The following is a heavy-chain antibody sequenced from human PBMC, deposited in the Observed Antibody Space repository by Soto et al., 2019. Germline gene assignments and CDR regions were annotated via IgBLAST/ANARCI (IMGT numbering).Heavy chain of an antibody. CDR1: GFTFNSYS. J-gene: IGHJ4*02. D-gene: IGHD3-22*01. CDR3: ARDLQYYYDSSGYCDY. V-gene: IGHV3-21*01. Sequence: EVQLVESGGGLVKPGGSLRLSCAASGFTFNSYSMNWVRQAPGKGLEWVSSISSSSSYIYYADSVKGRFTISRDNAKNSLYLQMNSLRAEDTAVYYCARDLQYYYDSSGYCDYWGQGTLVTVSS. CDR2: ISSSSSYI.